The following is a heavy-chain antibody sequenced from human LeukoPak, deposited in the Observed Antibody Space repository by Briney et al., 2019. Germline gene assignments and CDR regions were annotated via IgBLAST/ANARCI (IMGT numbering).Heavy chain of an antibody. D-gene: IGHD4-11*01. CDR2: ISGSGRVT. CDR1: GFTFSSFP. J-gene: IGHJ4*02. V-gene: IGHV3-23*01. Sequence: PGGSLRLSCAASGFTFSSFPMSWVRQAPGKGLEWVSTISGSGRVTYYADSVKGRFTISRDNSKNTLYLQMNSLRAEDTAVYYCARDRGPMYSNSDYWGQGTLVTVSS. CDR3: ARDRGPMYSNSDY.